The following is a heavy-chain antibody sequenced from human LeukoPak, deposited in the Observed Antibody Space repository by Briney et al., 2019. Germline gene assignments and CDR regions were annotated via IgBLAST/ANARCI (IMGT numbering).Heavy chain of an antibody. CDR2: INPNSGGT. CDR3: RTSSGYFDY. J-gene: IGHJ4*02. CDR1: GYTFTGYY. Sequence: ASVKVSCKASGYTFTGYYMHWVRQAPGQGLEWMGWINPNSGGTNYAQKFQGRVTMTRDTSISTAYMELSSLRSDDTAVYYCRTSSGYFDYWGQGTLVTVSS. V-gene: IGHV1-2*02. D-gene: IGHD3-22*01.